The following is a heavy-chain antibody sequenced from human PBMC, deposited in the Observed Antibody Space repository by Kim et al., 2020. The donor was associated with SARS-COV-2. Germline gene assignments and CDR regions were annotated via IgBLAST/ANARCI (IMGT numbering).Heavy chain of an antibody. D-gene: IGHD3-22*01. Sequence: SVKVSCKASGGTFSSYAISWVRQAPGQGLEWMGGIIPIFGTANYAQKFQGRVTITADESTSTAYMELSSLRSEDTAVYYCARERGHYYEPKRVTYYFDYWGQGTLVTVSS. J-gene: IGHJ4*02. CDR3: ARERGHYYEPKRVTYYFDY. CDR1: GGTFSSYA. V-gene: IGHV1-69*13. CDR2: IIPIFGTA.